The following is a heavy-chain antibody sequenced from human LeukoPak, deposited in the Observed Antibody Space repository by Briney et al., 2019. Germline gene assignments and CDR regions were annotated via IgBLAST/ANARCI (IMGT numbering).Heavy chain of an antibody. CDR1: GFTFSSYG. CDR3: AKEPIAAAGTGYFDY. V-gene: IGHV3-30*18. Sequence: QPGRSLRLSCAAAGFTFSSYGMHWVRQAPGKGLEWVAVISYDGSNKCYADSVKGRFTISRDNSKNTLYLQMNSLRAVDTAVYYCAKEPIAAAGTGYFDYWGQGTLVTVSS. D-gene: IGHD6-13*01. J-gene: IGHJ4*02. CDR2: ISYDGSNK.